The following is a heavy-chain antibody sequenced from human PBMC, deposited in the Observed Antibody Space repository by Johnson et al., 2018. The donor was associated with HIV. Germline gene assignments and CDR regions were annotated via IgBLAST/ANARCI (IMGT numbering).Heavy chain of an antibody. J-gene: IGHJ3*02. CDR2: IKQDGSEK. CDR3: ARDRYYDILTGYYNEADAFDI. CDR1: GFTFSSYW. D-gene: IGHD3-9*01. V-gene: IGHV3-7*01. Sequence: VLLVESGGGLVQPWGSLRRSCAASGFTFSSYWMSWVRQAPGKGLEWVANIKQDGSEKYYVDSVKGRFTISRDNAKNSLYLQMNSLRAEDTAVYYCARDRYYDILTGYYNEADAFDIWGQGTMVTVSS.